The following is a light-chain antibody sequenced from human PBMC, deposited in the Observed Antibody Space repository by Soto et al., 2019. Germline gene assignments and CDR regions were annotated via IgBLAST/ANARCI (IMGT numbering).Light chain of an antibody. Sequence: IVMTQSPDSLAVSLGERATINCKSNQTVLYSLNNKNYLTWYRQKPGQPPKLLIHCASTRESGVPDLFSVSGSGTDFTLTISSLQAEDVAIYYCQQYLTIPRTFGQGTKVEIK. CDR3: QQYLTIPRT. V-gene: IGKV4-1*01. CDR1: QTVLYSLNNKNY. CDR2: CAS. J-gene: IGKJ1*01.